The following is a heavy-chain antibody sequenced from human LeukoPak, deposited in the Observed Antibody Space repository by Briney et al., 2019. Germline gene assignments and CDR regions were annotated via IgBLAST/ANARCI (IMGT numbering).Heavy chain of an antibody. CDR3: ARDYDS. J-gene: IGHJ5*01. CDR1: GYIFTNYN. CDR2: INAHTGET. Sequence: ASVKVSCKASGYIFTNYNLHWVRQAPGQGLEYMGWINAHTGETKYARKFQGRVTMTRDTSISIAYMEVNRLTSDDTAVFYRARDYDSWGQGTLVTVSS. V-gene: IGHV1-2*02.